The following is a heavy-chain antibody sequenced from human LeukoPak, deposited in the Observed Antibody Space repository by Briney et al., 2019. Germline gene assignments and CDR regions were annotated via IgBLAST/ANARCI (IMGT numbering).Heavy chain of an antibody. CDR1: GFTINSYA. D-gene: IGHD2-21*02. CDR3: AKAVYCGGDCYSPPYVDY. J-gene: IGHJ4*02. CDR2: ITGSGGST. Sequence: GGSLRLSCAASGFTINSYAMSWVRQAPGKGLEWVSLITGSGGSTYYPASVSGRFTISRDNSKNTLYLQMNSLRAEDTAVYYCAKAVYCGGDCYSPPYVDYWGQGTLVTVSS. V-gene: IGHV3-23*01.